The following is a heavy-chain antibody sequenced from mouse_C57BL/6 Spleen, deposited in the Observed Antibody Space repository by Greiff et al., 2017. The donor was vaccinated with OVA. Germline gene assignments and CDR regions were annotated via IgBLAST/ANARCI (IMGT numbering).Heavy chain of an antibody. J-gene: IGHJ3*01. Sequence: VHVKQSGPELVKPGASVKIPCKASGYTFTDYNMDWVKQSHGKSLEWIGDINPNNGGTIYNQKFKGKATLTVDKSSSTAYMELRSLTSEDTAVYYCARRDYYYGSAWFAYWGQGTLVTVSA. D-gene: IGHD1-1*01. CDR2: INPNNGGT. CDR3: ARRDYYYGSAWFAY. V-gene: IGHV1-18*01. CDR1: GYTFTDYN.